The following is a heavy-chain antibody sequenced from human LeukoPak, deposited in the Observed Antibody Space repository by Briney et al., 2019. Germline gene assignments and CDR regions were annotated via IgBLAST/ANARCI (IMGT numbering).Heavy chain of an antibody. J-gene: IGHJ4*02. CDR2: ISYDGSNK. V-gene: IGHV3-30*18. CDR1: GFTFSSYG. CDR3: AKDHDSSGLDY. D-gene: IGHD3-22*01. Sequence: GGSLRLSCAASGFTFSSYGMHWVRQAPGKGLEWVAVISYDGSNKYYADTVRGRFTISRDNSKNTLYLQMNSLRAEDTAVYYCAKDHDSSGLDYWGQGTLVTVSS.